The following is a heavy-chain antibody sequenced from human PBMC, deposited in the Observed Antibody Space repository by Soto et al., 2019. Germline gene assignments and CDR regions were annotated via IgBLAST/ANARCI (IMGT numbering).Heavy chain of an antibody. J-gene: IGHJ4*02. CDR2: INPNSGGT. CDR1: GYTFTGYY. Sequence: QVQLVQSGAEVKKPGASVKVSCKASGYTFTGYYMHWVRQAPGQGLEWMGWINPNSGGTNYAQKFQGRVTMTRDTSISTAYMELSRLRSDDTAVYYCARVPSRQWLAPYFDYWGQGTLVTVSS. V-gene: IGHV1-2*02. CDR3: ARVPSRQWLAPYFDY. D-gene: IGHD6-19*01.